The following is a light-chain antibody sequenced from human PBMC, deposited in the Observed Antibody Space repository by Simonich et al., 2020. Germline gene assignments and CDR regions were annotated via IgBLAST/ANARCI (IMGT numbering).Light chain of an antibody. CDR3: SSYTSSSVV. CDR1: SSDVGGYNY. Sequence: QSALTQPASVSGSPGQSITISCTGTSSDVGGYNYVSWYQQHPGKAPKLMIYDVSKRPTGATNRFSGSMSGNTASLTISGLQAEDEADYYCSSYTSSSVVFGGGTKLTVL. CDR2: DVS. J-gene: IGLJ2*01. V-gene: IGLV2-14*01.